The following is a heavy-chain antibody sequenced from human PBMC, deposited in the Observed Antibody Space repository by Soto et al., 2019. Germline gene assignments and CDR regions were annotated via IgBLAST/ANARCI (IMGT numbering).Heavy chain of an antibody. CDR2: ISSSGNTI. Sequence: QVPLVESGGGLVRPGESLRLSCAASEFTFSDYYMSWIRQAPGKGLEWVSYISSSGNTIYYADSVKGRFTISRDNAKNSLYLQMNSLRAEDTAVYYCARRYSGGRAFDICGQGTIVTVSS. CDR1: EFTFSDYY. CDR3: ARRYSGGRAFDI. D-gene: IGHD5-12*01. J-gene: IGHJ3*02. V-gene: IGHV3-11*01.